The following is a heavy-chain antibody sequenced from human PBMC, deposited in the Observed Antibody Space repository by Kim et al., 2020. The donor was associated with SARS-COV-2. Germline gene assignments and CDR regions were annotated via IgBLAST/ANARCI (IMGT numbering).Heavy chain of an antibody. CDR1: GFTFSDYY. J-gene: IGHJ4*02. CDR2: ISSSSSYT. D-gene: IGHD6-19*01. V-gene: IGHV3-11*06. CDR3: ARALAVAGTIDY. Sequence: GGSLRLSCAASGFTFSDYYMSWIRQAPGKGLEWVSYISSSSSYTNYADSVKGRFTISRDNAKNSLYLQMNSLRAEDTAVYYCARALAVAGTIDYWGQGTLVTVSS.